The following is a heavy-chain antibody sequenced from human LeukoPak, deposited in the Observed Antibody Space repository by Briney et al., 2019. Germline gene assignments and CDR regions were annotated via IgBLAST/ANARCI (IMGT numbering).Heavy chain of an antibody. Sequence: PSETLSLTCTVSGGSISSGGYYWSWIRQHPGKGLEWIGYIYYSGSTYYNPSLKSRVTISVDTSKNQFSLKLSSVTAADTAVYYCAREEVVVPAAMEPRKFVWFDPWGQGTLVTVSS. CDR1: GGSISSGGYY. D-gene: IGHD2-2*01. CDR3: AREEVVVPAAMEPRKFVWFDP. V-gene: IGHV4-31*03. J-gene: IGHJ5*02. CDR2: IYYSGST.